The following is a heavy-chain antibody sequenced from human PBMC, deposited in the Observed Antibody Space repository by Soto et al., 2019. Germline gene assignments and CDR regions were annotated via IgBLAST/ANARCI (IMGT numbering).Heavy chain of an antibody. CDR2: ISGSLGSA. D-gene: IGHD3-3*01. CDR1: GFTFNDHA. J-gene: IGHJ3*02. V-gene: IGHV3-23*01. CDR3: AKDSRLPGFGLLIHAFDI. Sequence: PGGSLRLSCAVSGFTFNDHAMSWVRQAPGKGLEWVSTISGSLGSAYYAASVEGRFTISGDNSNNTLYLQMNSLRVEDTATYYCAKDSRLPGFGLLIHAFDIWGHGTMVTVSS.